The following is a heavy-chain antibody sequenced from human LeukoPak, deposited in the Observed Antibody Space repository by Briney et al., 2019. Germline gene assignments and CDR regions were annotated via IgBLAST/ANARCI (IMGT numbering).Heavy chain of an antibody. Sequence: GGSLRLPCAASGFTFSDYYMSWIRQAPGKGLEWVSYISNSGSTIYYADSVKGRFTISRDNAKNSLYLQMNSLRAEDTAVYYCASRACSSTSCYYYWGQGTLVTVSS. D-gene: IGHD2-2*01. CDR1: GFTFSDYY. CDR2: ISNSGSTI. V-gene: IGHV3-11*04. CDR3: ASRACSSTSCYYY. J-gene: IGHJ4*02.